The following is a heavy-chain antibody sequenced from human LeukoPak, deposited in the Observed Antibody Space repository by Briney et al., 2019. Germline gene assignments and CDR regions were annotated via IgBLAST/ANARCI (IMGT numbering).Heavy chain of an antibody. Sequence: SVKVSCKASGGTFSSYAISWVRQAPGQGLEWMGRIIPIFGTANYAQRFQGRVTITTDESTSTAYMELSSLRSEDMAVYYCASGAVRHIVVVTAIPETFDYWGQGTLVTVSS. D-gene: IGHD2-21*02. CDR1: GGTFSSYA. CDR3: ASGAVRHIVVVTAIPETFDY. CDR2: IIPIFGTA. J-gene: IGHJ4*02. V-gene: IGHV1-69*05.